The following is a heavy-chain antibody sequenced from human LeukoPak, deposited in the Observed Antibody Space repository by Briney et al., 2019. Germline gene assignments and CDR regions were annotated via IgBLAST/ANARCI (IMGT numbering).Heavy chain of an antibody. D-gene: IGHD1-1*01. J-gene: IGHJ5*02. CDR2: INPSGGST. CDR3: ARGATGTGDWDWFDP. CDR1: GYTFTSYY. V-gene: IGHV1-46*01. Sequence: EASVKVSCKASGYTFTSYYMHWVRQAPGQGLEWMGIINPSGGSTSYAQKFQGRVTMTSDTSTSTVYMELSSLRSEDTAVYYCARGATGTGDWDWFDPWGQGTLVTVSS.